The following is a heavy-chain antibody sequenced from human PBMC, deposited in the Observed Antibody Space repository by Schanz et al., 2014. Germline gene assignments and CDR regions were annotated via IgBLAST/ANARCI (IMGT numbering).Heavy chain of an antibody. J-gene: IGHJ4*02. CDR2: INPAGTFT. V-gene: IGHV3-74*01. Sequence: EVQLVESGGCLVKPGGSLRLSCAASGFTFSSYWMHWVRQAPGKGLVWVSRINPAGTFTNYADSVKGRFTVSRDNTKSTLYLQMNTLRGDDTAVYFCARDKGDSGYGIDYWGQGSLVIVSS. CDR3: ARDKGDSGYGIDY. D-gene: IGHD5-12*01. CDR1: GFTFSSYW.